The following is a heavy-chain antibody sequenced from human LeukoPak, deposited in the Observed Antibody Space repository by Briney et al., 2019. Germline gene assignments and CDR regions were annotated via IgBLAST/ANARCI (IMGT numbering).Heavy chain of an antibody. CDR3: ARSPVTSREQQLVLGFFDY. J-gene: IGHJ4*02. D-gene: IGHD6-13*01. CDR1: GGSISSGGYY. CDR2: IYYSGSP. Sequence: PSETLSLTCTVSGGSISSGGYYWSWIRQHPGKGLEWIGYIYYSGSPYYNPSLKSRVTISVDTSKNQFSLKLSSVTAADTAVYYCARSPVTSREQQLVLGFFDYWGQGTLVTVSS. V-gene: IGHV4-31*03.